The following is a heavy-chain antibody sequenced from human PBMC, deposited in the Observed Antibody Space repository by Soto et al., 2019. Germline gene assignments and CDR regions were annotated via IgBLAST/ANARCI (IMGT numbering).Heavy chain of an antibody. CDR3: ARHRPPLIAARPGNPYNWFDP. J-gene: IGHJ5*02. D-gene: IGHD6-6*01. Sequence: SETLSLTCTVSGGSISSSSYYWGWIRQPPGKGLEWIGSIYYSGSTYYNPSLKSRVTISVDTSKNQFSLKLSSVTAADTAVYYCARHRPPLIAARPGNPYNWFDPWGQGTLVTVSS. CDR1: GGSISSSSYY. CDR2: IYYSGST. V-gene: IGHV4-39*01.